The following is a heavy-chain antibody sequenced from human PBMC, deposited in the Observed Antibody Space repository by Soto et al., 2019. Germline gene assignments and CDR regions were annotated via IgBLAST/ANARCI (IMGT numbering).Heavy chain of an antibody. J-gene: IGHJ4*02. D-gene: IGHD3-10*01. CDR1: GVSLTSGNW. Sequence: PSETLSLTCAVSGVSLTSGNWWTWVRQSPQRGLEYIGEIFHDGTANYYPSFERRVAMSVDTSRNQFSLKLTSVTAPDTAVYFCARLVYDTRLNYMYFDFWGPGTLVTVSS. CDR2: IFHDGTA. V-gene: IGHV4-4*02. CDR3: ARLVYDTRLNYMYFDF.